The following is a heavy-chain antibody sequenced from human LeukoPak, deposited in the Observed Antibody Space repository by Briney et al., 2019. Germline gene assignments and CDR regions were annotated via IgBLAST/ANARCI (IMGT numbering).Heavy chain of an antibody. CDR2: ISAYNGNT. CDR1: GYTFTSYG. V-gene: IGHV1-18*01. CDR3: ARVRYRLAETYIDY. D-gene: IGHD3-16*01. Sequence: ASVKVSCKASGYTFTSYGISWVRQAPGQGLEWMGWISAYNGNTNYAQKFQGRVTMTRNTSISTAYMELSRLRSDDTAVYYCARVRYRLAETYIDYWGQGTLATVSS. J-gene: IGHJ4*02.